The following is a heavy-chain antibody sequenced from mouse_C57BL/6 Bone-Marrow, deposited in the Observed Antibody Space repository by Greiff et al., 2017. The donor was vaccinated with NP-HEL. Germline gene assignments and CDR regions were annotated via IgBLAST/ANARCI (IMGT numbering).Heavy chain of an antibody. J-gene: IGHJ4*01. CDR2: IRHKVNGYTT. CDR1: GFTFTGYY. D-gene: IGHD2-4*01. CDR3: ARSIDDDYADDPFYAMDY. Sequence: EVMLVESGGGLVQPGGSLSLSCAASGFTFTGYYMSWVRQPPGKALEWLGFIRHKVNGYTTEYSASVKGRFTISRDKSQSILYLQMNALRAEDSATYYCARSIDDDYADDPFYAMDYWGQVTSVTVAS. V-gene: IGHV7-3*01.